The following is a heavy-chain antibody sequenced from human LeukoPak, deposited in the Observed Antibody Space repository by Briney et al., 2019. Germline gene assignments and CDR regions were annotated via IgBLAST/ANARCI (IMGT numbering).Heavy chain of an antibody. J-gene: IGHJ6*02. Sequence: PGGSLRLSCAASGFTFSSYWMSWVRQAPGKGLEWVANIKQDGSGKYYVDSVKGRFTISRDRAKNSLYLQVNSLRAEDTAVYYCASTTISPVGGMDVWGQGTTVTVSS. CDR2: IKQDGSGK. V-gene: IGHV3-7*05. D-gene: IGHD2/OR15-2a*01. CDR3: ASTTISPVGGMDV. CDR1: GFTFSSYW.